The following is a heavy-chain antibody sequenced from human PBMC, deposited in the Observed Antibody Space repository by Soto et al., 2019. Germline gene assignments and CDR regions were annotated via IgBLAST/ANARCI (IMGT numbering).Heavy chain of an antibody. CDR1: GGSFSGYY. J-gene: IGHJ6*02. CDR3: ARARGGGYSYGRTYYYYYGMDV. V-gene: IGHV4-34*01. CDR2: INHSGST. D-gene: IGHD5-18*01. Sequence: PSETLSLTCAVYGGSFSGYYWSWIRQPPGKGLEWIAEINHSGSTNYNPSLKSRVTISVDTSKNQFSLKLSSVTAADTAVYYCARARGGGYSYGRTYYYYYGMDVWGQGTTVTVSS.